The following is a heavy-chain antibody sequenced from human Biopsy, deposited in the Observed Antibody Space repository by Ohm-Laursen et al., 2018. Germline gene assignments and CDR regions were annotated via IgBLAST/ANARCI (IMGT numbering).Heavy chain of an antibody. V-gene: IGHV2-70*04. Sequence: TQTLTLTCSFSGFSLSSTGMRISWVRQPPGKALECLARIDWDDDKFYSPSLETRLSLSKDTTTNQVVLTLTDVDPEDTATYYCARTRAHNFGALEFWGQGILVTVSS. CDR1: GFSLSSTGMR. CDR3: ARTRAHNFGALEF. CDR2: IDWDDDK. D-gene: IGHD1-1*01. J-gene: IGHJ4*01.